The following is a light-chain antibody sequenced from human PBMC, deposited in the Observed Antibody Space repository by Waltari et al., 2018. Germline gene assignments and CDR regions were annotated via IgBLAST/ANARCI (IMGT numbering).Light chain of an antibody. CDR3: VSYAAGSNYV. CDR2: EVS. J-gene: IGLJ1*01. CDR1: SGDVGGYNY. Sequence: QSALTQPPSASGSPGQSVTISCTGTSGDVGGYNYVSWYQHHPGTAPKVLIYEVSKRPSGGLGVLSGASAGNTASLTVSGLQGEDEADYYCVSYAAGSNYVFGTGTKVTVL. V-gene: IGLV2-8*01.